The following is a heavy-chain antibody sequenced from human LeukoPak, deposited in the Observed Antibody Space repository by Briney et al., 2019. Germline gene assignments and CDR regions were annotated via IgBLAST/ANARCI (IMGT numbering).Heavy chain of an antibody. CDR2: INHSGST. J-gene: IGHJ4*02. Sequence: PSETLSLTCAVYGGSFSGYYWSWIRQPPGKGLEWIGEINHSGSTNYNPSLKSRVTISVDTSKNQFSLKLSSVTAADTAVYYCARSTRYYHDSSGYYAFVYWGQGTLVTVSS. CDR1: GGSFSGYY. V-gene: IGHV4-34*01. CDR3: ARSTRYYHDSSGYYAFVY. D-gene: IGHD3-22*01.